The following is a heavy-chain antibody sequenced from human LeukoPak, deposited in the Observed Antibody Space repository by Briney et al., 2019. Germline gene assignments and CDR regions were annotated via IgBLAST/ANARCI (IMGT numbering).Heavy chain of an antibody. Sequence: SETLSLTCTVSGGSIRTYYWSWMRQPPGRGLEWIGYIYYSGSTNHNPSLQSRVTISVDTSKNQFSLKLNSVTAADTAVYYCARGGVPGGFYGAFDYWGQGTLVSVSS. D-gene: IGHD3-3*01. CDR2: IYYSGST. CDR1: GGSIRTYY. V-gene: IGHV4-59*01. J-gene: IGHJ4*02. CDR3: ARGGVPGGFYGAFDY.